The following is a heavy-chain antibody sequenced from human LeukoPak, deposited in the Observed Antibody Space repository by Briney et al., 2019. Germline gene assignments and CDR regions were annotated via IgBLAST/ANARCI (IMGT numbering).Heavy chain of an antibody. J-gene: IGHJ5*02. D-gene: IGHD5-18*01. CDR3: AKDLIRAKYSYGASS. CDR1: GFTFSSYG. CDR2: ISYDGSSK. V-gene: IGHV3-30*18. Sequence: GGSLRLSCAASGFTFSSYGMHWVRQAPGKGLEWVAVISYDGSSKYYADSVKGRFTISRDNSKNTLYLQMNSLRAEDTAVYYCAKDLIRAKYSYGASSWGQGTLVTVSS.